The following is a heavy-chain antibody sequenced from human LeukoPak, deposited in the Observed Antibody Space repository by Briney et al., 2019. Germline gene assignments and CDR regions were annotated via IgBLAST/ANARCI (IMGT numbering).Heavy chain of an antibody. CDR3: ARDVEQFDY. V-gene: IGHV3-48*01. Sequence: QPGRSLRLSCAASGFTFSSYAMHWVRQAPGKGLEWVSYISSSSSTIYYADSVKGRFTISRDNAKNSLYLQMNSLRAEDTAVYYCARDVEQFDYWGQGTLVTVSS. CDR2: ISSSSSTI. D-gene: IGHD1/OR15-1a*01. CDR1: GFTFSSYA. J-gene: IGHJ4*02.